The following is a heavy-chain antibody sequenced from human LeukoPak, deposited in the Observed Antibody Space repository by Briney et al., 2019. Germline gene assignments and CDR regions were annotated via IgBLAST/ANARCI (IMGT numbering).Heavy chain of an antibody. Sequence: PGGSLRLSCAASGFTFSSYSMNWVRQAPGKGLEWVSYISSGSSTIYYADSVKGRFTISRDNAKNSLYLQMNSLRAEDTAVYYCARGRVSAGWGQGTLVTVSS. CDR3: ARGRVSAG. CDR1: GFTFSSYS. CDR2: ISSGSSTI. D-gene: IGHD6-19*01. J-gene: IGHJ4*02. V-gene: IGHV3-48*01.